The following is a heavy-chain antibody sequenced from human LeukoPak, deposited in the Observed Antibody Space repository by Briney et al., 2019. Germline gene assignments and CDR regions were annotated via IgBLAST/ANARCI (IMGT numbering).Heavy chain of an antibody. V-gene: IGHV4-59*01. D-gene: IGHD2-8*02. CDR3: AGHHPRNTVDF. CDR2: IYYSGST. J-gene: IGHJ4*02. Sequence: SETLSLTCTVSGGSISSYYWSWIRQPPGKGLEWIGYIYYSGSTNYNPSLESRVTISVDTSKTQFSLKLSSVTAADTAVYYCAGHHPRNTVDFWGQGTLVTVSS. CDR1: GGSISSYY.